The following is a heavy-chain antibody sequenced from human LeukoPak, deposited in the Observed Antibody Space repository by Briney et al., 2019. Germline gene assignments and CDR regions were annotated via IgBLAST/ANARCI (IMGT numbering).Heavy chain of an antibody. J-gene: IGHJ4*02. CDR3: AKDRSIGTYYTFDH. Sequence: LGGSLRLSCAASGFTFSSYSMMWVRRAPGKGLERVSSISASGAMTYYADSVKGRFTVSRDNSKNTLYPQMSRLTAADTAVYYCAKDRSIGTYYTFDHWGQGTLVTVSS. CDR1: GFTFSSYS. CDR2: ISASGAMT. D-gene: IGHD1-26*01. V-gene: IGHV3-23*01.